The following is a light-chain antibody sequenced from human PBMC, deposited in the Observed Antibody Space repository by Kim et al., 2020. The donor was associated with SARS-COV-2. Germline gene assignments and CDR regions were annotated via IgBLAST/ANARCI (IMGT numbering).Light chain of an antibody. CDR2: NNS. CDR3: QSYDSSLSGSL. Sequence: RVTIACTGSSSNIGAGYGVHWYQQLPGTAPKLLIYNNSNRPSGVPDRFSGSKSGTSASLAITGLQAEDEADYYCQSYDSSLSGSLFGGGTKVTVL. J-gene: IGLJ3*02. CDR1: SSNIGAGYG. V-gene: IGLV1-40*01.